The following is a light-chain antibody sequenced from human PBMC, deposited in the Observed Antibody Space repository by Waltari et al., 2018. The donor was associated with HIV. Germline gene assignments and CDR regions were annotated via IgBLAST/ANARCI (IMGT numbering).Light chain of an antibody. Sequence: QSALTQPPSVSGSPGQSVTISCTGTSSDVGGYNYVSWYQQHPGKAPKLMIYEVSKRPSGFPNRFSGSKSGNTASLTSSGLQAEDEADYYCSSYTSSSNRVFGGGTKLTVL. CDR1: SSDVGGYNY. J-gene: IGLJ3*02. V-gene: IGLV2-8*01. CDR2: EVS. CDR3: SSYTSSSNRV.